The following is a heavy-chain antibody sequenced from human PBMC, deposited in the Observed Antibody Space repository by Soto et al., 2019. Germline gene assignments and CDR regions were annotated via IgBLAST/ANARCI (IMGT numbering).Heavy chain of an antibody. V-gene: IGHV3-64*01. Sequence: EVQLVESGGGLVQPGGSLRLSCAASGFTFGSYPMHWVRQAQGKGLAYVSAISTNGDSTFYANSVKGRFTISRDNSKNTLYLQMGSLRAEDMGVYYCAREGMSRPRWVFDYWGQGTLVTASS. CDR1: GFTFGSYP. CDR3: AREGMSRPRWVFDY. D-gene: IGHD6-13*01. J-gene: IGHJ4*02. CDR2: ISTNGDST.